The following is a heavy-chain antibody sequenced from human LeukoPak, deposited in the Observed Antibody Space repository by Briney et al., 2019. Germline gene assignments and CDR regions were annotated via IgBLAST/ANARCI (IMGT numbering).Heavy chain of an antibody. Sequence: PGGSLRLSCAASGFTFSSYWMSWVRQAPGKGLEWVANIKQDGSEKYYVDSVKGRFTISRDDAKNSLYLQMNSLRAEDTAVYYCAKDSTAFNGVYDPSDLWGQGTMVTVSS. CDR2: IKQDGSEK. D-gene: IGHD2-21*02. CDR1: GFTFSSYW. J-gene: IGHJ3*01. CDR3: AKDSTAFNGVYDPSDL. V-gene: IGHV3-7*03.